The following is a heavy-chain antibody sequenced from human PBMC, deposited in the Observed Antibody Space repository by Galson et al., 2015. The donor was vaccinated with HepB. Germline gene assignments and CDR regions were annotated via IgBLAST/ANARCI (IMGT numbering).Heavy chain of an antibody. V-gene: IGHV3-30-3*01. D-gene: IGHD5-24*01. J-gene: IGHJ6*03. CDR3: ATVGKRWLPYYYYMDV. CDR1: EFTFTGYA. Sequence: SLRLSCAASEFTFTGYAMHWVRQAPGKGLEWVALISYDGSNIYYADSVKGRFSIFRDNSKNTLYLQMNSLRGEDTAVYYCATVGKRWLPYYYYMDVWGKGTTVTVSS. CDR2: ISYDGSNI.